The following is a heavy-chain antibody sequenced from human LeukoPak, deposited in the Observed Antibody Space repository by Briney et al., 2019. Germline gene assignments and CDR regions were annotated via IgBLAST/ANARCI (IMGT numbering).Heavy chain of an antibody. CDR1: GFTFSSYW. Sequence: GGSLRLSCAASGFTFSSYWMHWVRQAPGKGPVWVARTNRDGSSTAYADSVRGRFTISKDNAKNTLYLLMNSLRAEDTAVYYCARDSVEWYIFDYWGQGTLVTVSS. CDR3: ARDSVEWYIFDY. CDR2: TNRDGSST. J-gene: IGHJ4*02. D-gene: IGHD3-3*01. V-gene: IGHV3-74*01.